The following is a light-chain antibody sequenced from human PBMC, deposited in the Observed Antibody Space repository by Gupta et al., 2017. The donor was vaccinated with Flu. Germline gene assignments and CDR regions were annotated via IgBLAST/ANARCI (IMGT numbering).Light chain of an antibody. Sequence: SSVLPQSPSVSVAPGQTAKITCGGNDIRTKMVHWYQPKPGRAPVLVVNDDSDRPSGVPDRFSGSNSGNTATITITTVEAGDEADYYCQVCDPSSENRVFGGGTKLTVL. J-gene: IGLJ3*02. CDR3: QVCDPSSENRV. V-gene: IGLV3-21*02. CDR1: DIRTKM. CDR2: DDS.